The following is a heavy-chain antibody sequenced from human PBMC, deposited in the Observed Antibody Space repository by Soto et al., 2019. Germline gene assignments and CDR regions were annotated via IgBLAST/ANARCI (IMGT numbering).Heavy chain of an antibody. CDR2: IYPGDSDT. CDR1: GYRFTNYW. J-gene: IGHJ3*02. Sequence: PGESLKISCRGSGYRFTNYWIGWVRQMPGKGLEWIAIIYPGDSDTRYSPSLQGQVTISADKSINTAFLQWSSLKASDTAIYYCARQGLAVVGYAFDMRARRTTVTVSS. V-gene: IGHV5-51*01. D-gene: IGHD6-13*01. CDR3: ARQGLAVVGYAFDM.